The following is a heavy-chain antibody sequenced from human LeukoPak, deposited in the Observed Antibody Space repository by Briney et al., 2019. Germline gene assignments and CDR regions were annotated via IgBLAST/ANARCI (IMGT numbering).Heavy chain of an antibody. CDR2: INSDGSST. CDR3: ATWWEGIAAQEFIF. J-gene: IGHJ4*02. V-gene: IGHV3-74*01. D-gene: IGHD6-13*01. CDR1: GFTFSSYW. Sequence: PGGSLRLSCAPSGFTFSSYWMHWVRQAPGKGLVWVSRINSDGSSTSYADSVKGRFTISRDNAKNTLYLQMNSLRAEDTAVYYCATWWEGIAAQEFIFWGQGTLVTVSS.